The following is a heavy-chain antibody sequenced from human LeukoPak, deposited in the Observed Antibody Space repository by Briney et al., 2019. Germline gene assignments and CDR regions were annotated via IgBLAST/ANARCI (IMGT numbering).Heavy chain of an antibody. V-gene: IGHV3-7*01. CDR2: IKHDGNEE. Sequence: GGSLRLSCAASGFTFSSYWMSWMRQAPGKGLEWVANIKHDGNEEYYVDSVKGRFTISRDNAKNSLYLQLNSLRVEDTAVYYCKSGGAAPGSFDYWGQGTLVTVSP. CDR1: GFTFSSYW. CDR3: KSGGAAPGSFDY. J-gene: IGHJ4*02. D-gene: IGHD1-1*01.